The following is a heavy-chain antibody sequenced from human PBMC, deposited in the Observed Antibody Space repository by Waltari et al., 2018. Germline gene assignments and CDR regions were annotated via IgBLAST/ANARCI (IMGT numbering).Heavy chain of an antibody. CDR2: ITWTSGSI. V-gene: IGHV3-9*01. CDR1: GFAFGDYA. Sequence: EVQLVESGGGLVQPGRSLRISCAASGFAFGDYAIHWVRRPPGGGTEWVLFITWTSGSIDYADSVKVLFTISRANAKNSLYLQMNSLRAEDTALYYCAKDRGPATSPVGLDLWGRGTLVTFSS. D-gene: IGHD2-2*01. CDR3: AKDRGPATSPVGLDL. J-gene: IGHJ2*01.